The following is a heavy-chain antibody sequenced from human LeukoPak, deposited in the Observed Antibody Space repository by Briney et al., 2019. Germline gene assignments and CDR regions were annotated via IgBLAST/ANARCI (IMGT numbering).Heavy chain of an antibody. D-gene: IGHD1-26*01. J-gene: IGHJ4*02. Sequence: GGSLRLSCAASGFTFSSYGMHWVHQAPGKGLEWVAVIWYDGSNKYYADSVKGRFTISRDNAKNSLYLQMNSLRAEDTAVYYCAREVSGSYYRFGFDYWGQGTLSPPPQ. CDR3: AREVSGSYYRFGFDY. V-gene: IGHV3-33*01. CDR1: GFTFSSYG. CDR2: IWYDGSNK.